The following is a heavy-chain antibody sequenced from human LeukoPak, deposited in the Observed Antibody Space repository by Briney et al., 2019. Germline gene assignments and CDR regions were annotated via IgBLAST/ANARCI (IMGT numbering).Heavy chain of an antibody. CDR1: GFTFSSYA. V-gene: IGHV3-23*01. CDR2: ISGSGGST. Sequence: GGSLRLSCAASGFTFSSYAMSWVRQAPGKGLEWVSAISGSGGSTYYAGSVKGQFTISRDNSKNTLYLQMNSLRAEDTAVYYCAKELSLLMWFDPWGQGTLVTVSS. J-gene: IGHJ5*02. CDR3: AKELSLLMWFDP. D-gene: IGHD3-16*02.